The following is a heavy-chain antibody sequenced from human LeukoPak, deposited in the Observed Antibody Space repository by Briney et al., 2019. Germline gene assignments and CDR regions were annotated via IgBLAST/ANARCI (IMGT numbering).Heavy chain of an antibody. D-gene: IGHD5-12*01. CDR3: ARVGVLYSGYDYFDY. Sequence: GGSLRLSCAASGFTFSSYGMHWVRQAPGKGLEWVAFIRYDGSNKYYADSVKGRFTISRDNAKNSLYLQMNSLRAEDTAVYYCARVGVLYSGYDYFDYWGQGTLVTVSS. V-gene: IGHV3-30*02. CDR1: GFTFSSYG. CDR2: IRYDGSNK. J-gene: IGHJ4*02.